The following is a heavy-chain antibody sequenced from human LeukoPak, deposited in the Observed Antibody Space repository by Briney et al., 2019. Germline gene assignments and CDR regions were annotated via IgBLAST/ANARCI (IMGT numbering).Heavy chain of an antibody. CDR2: IDTDGSRT. Sequence: GGSLRPSCAASGFTFSSYWMPWVRQAPGKGLVWVSRIDTDGSRTSYADSVKGRFTISRDNAKNTLYLQMNSLRAEDTAVYYCARVQTTTITNGVDYWGQGTLVTVSA. CDR3: ARVQTTTITNGVDY. V-gene: IGHV3-74*01. J-gene: IGHJ4*02. CDR1: GFTFSSYW. D-gene: IGHD3-3*01.